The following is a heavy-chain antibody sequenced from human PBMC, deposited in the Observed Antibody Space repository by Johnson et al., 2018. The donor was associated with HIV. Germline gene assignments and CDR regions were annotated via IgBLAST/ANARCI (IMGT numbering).Heavy chain of an antibody. CDR2: ISSGGSGM. D-gene: IGHD1-26*01. CDR3: ARDWEEHGAFDI. CDR1: GFTFSDSY. J-gene: IGHJ3*02. Sequence: QVQLVESGGGLVRPGESLRLSCVASGFTFSDSYMNWIRQAPGKGLEWVAYISSGGSGMNYADSVKGRFTVSRDNAKKSLYLQMDSLGGDDTAIFYCARDWEEHGAFDIWGQGTMVTVSS. V-gene: IGHV3-11*04.